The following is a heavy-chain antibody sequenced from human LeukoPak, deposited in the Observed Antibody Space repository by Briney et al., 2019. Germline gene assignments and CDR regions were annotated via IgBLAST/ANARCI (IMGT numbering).Heavy chain of an antibody. Sequence: SETLSLTCTVSGGSISSSSYYWGWIRQPPGKGLEWIGSIYYSGSTYYNPSLKSRVTISVDTSKNQFSLKLSSVTAADTAVYYCARGKTYYDFWSGSRGWFDPWGQGTLVTVSS. CDR2: IYYSGST. J-gene: IGHJ5*02. D-gene: IGHD3-3*01. CDR3: ARGKTYYDFWSGSRGWFDP. V-gene: IGHV4-39*07. CDR1: GGSISSSSYY.